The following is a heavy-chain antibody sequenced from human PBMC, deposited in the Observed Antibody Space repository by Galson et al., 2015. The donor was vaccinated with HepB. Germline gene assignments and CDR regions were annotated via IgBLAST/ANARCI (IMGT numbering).Heavy chain of an antibody. Sequence: SCAASGFTFSSYAISWVRQAPGQGLEWMGGIIPIFGTANYAQKFQGRVTITADESTSTAYMELSSLRSEDTAVYYCARLKPRDIVVVVAATPDPTDAFDIWGQGTMVTVSS. CDR2: IIPIFGTA. CDR1: GFTFSSYA. V-gene: IGHV1-69*01. CDR3: ARLKPRDIVVVVAATPDPTDAFDI. J-gene: IGHJ3*02. D-gene: IGHD2-15*01.